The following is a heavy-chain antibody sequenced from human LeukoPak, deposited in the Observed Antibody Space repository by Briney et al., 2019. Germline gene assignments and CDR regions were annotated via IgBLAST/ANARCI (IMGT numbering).Heavy chain of an antibody. D-gene: IGHD3-22*01. CDR1: GGSISSSSYY. J-gene: IGHJ4*02. CDR2: IYYSGST. Sequence: SETLSLTCTVSGGSISSSSYYWGWIRQPPGKGLEWIGSIYYSGSTYYNPSLKSRVTISVDTSKNQFSLKLSSVTAADTAVYYCARRYFYDSGGYYYYFDHWGQGTLVTVSS. CDR3: ARRYFYDSGGYYYYFDH. V-gene: IGHV4-39*01.